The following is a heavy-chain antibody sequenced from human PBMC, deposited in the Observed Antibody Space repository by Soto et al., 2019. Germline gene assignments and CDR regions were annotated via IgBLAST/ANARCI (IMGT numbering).Heavy chain of an antibody. J-gene: IGHJ6*02. CDR1: GGSISSSSFY. CDR2: IYYSGST. D-gene: IGHD4-17*01. V-gene: IGHV4-39*01. CDR3: ARHGDYGGNSITNYYYGLDV. Sequence: SETLSLTCTVSGGSISSSSFYWGWIRQPPGKGLEWIGSIYYSGSTYYNPSLKSRVSISVDTSKNQFSLKLSSVTAADTAVYYCARHGDYGGNSITNYYYGLDVWGQGTTVTVSS.